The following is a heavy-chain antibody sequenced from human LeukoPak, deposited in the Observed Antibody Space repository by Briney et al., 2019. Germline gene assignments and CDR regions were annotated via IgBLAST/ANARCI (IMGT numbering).Heavy chain of an antibody. CDR3: ARVTYGSGTYGAFDY. J-gene: IGHJ4*02. Sequence: GGSLRLSCAASGFTFSRYWMSWVRQAPGKGLEWVSTISGSGDNTCYADSVKGRFTISRDNSKNTLYLQMNSLRAEDTAVYYCARVTYGSGTYGAFDYWGQGTLVTVSS. CDR2: ISGSGDNT. V-gene: IGHV3-23*01. CDR1: GFTFSRYW. D-gene: IGHD3-10*01.